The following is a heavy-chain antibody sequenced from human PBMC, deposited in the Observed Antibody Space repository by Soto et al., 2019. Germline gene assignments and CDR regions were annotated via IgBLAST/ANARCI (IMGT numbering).Heavy chain of an antibody. CDR1: GFPFTSLD. CDR3: ARYQEAAASND. CDR2: MTPSGYI. Sequence: QVQLVQSGAEVRKPGASMKVSCKTSGFPFTSLDINWVRQDPGQGLEWVGYMTPSGYIGFAQKFRGRVSMTRDASTSTVSMELSSLRSDDTAVYYCARYQEAAASNDWGQGTLVTVSS. V-gene: IGHV1-8*01. D-gene: IGHD6-25*01. J-gene: IGHJ4*02.